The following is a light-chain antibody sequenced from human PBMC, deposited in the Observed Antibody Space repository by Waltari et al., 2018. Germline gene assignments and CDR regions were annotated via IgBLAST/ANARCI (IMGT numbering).Light chain of an antibody. Sequence: QSALAQPPSASGSPGQSVTISCTGTSSAVGGYNYVSWYQQHPGKAPNLMIYEVSKRPSGVPDRFSGSKSGNTASLTVSGLQAEDEAAYYCSSYAGSNFVVFGGGTKVTVL. CDR1: SSAVGGYNY. CDR2: EVS. J-gene: IGLJ2*01. CDR3: SSYAGSNFVV. V-gene: IGLV2-8*01.